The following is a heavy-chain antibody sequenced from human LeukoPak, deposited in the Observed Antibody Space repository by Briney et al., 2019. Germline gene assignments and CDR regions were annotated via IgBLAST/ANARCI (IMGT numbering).Heavy chain of an antibody. D-gene: IGHD6-6*01. V-gene: IGHV4-31*03. CDR2: IYYSGST. CDR3: ARERMYSSSYFDY. Sequence: SQTLSLTCTVSGGSISSGGYYWSWIRQHPGKGLEWIGYIYYSGSTYYNPSLKSRVTISVDTPKNQFSLKLSSVTAADTAVYYCARERMYSSSYFDYWGQGTLVTVSS. J-gene: IGHJ4*02. CDR1: GGSISSGGYY.